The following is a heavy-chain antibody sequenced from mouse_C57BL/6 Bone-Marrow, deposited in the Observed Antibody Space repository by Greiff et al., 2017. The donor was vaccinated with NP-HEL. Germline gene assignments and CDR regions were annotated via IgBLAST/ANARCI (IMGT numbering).Heavy chain of an antibody. J-gene: IGHJ1*03. Sequence: QVQLQQPGAELVKPGASVKLSCKASGYTFTSYWMHWVKPRPGQGLEWIGMIHPNSGSTNYNEKFKSKATLTVDKSSSTAYMQLSSLTSEDSAVYYCASGGPYWYFDVWGTGTTVTVSS. V-gene: IGHV1-64*01. CDR2: IHPNSGST. CDR3: ASGGPYWYFDV. CDR1: GYTFTSYW.